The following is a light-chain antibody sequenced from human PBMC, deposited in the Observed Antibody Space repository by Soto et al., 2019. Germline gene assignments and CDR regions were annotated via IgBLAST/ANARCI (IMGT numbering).Light chain of an antibody. Sequence: EIVMTQSPATLSVSPWERATLSCRASQSISSNLAWYQQKPDQPPRLLIYSASTRATGIPARFSGSGSETEFTLTISSLQSADVAVYYWQQYINWPPTYTFGQGTKLEIK. CDR1: QSISSN. J-gene: IGKJ2*01. V-gene: IGKV3-15*01. CDR3: QQYINWPPTYT. CDR2: SAS.